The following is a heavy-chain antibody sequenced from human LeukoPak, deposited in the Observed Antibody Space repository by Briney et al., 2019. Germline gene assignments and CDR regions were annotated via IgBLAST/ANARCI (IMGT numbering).Heavy chain of an antibody. V-gene: IGHV1-18*01. CDR3: AREVPYYYYYMDV. CDR2: ISAYNGNT. Sequence: ASVRVSCKASGYTFTSYGISWVRHAPGQGLEWMGWISAYNGNTNYAQKLQGRVTMTTDTSTSTAYMELRSLRSDDTAVYYCAREVPYYYYYMDVWGKGTTVTVSS. D-gene: IGHD2-2*01. CDR1: GYTFTSYG. J-gene: IGHJ6*03.